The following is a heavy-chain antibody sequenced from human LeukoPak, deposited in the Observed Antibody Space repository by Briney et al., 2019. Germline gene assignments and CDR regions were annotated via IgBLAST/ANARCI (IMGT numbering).Heavy chain of an antibody. J-gene: IGHJ4*02. D-gene: IGHD2-15*01. V-gene: IGHV3-11*01. CDR2: ISSSGSTI. CDR3: ARALELGYCSGGSCYSSYYFDY. CDR1: GFTFSDYY. Sequence: GGSLRLSCAASGFTFSDYYMSWIRQAPGKGLEWVSYISSSGSTIYYADSVKGRFTISRDNAKNSLYLQMNSLRAEDTAVYYCARALELGYCSGGSCYSSYYFDYWGQGTLVTVSS.